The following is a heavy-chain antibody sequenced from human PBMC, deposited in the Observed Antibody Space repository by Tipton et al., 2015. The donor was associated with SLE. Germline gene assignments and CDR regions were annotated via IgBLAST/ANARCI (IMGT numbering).Heavy chain of an antibody. CDR2: IYNSGIT. D-gene: IGHD2-15*01. CDR3: VKSVVVVSPRDYYYYMDV. V-gene: IGHV4-61*02. J-gene: IGHJ6*03. Sequence: TLSLTCTVSGGSISSGSSSWNWVRQPAGKGLEWIGLIYNSGITNYNPSLQSRVTLSVDMSKNQFSLRLSSVTAADTGVYYCVKSVVVVSPRDYYYYMDVWCKGTTVTVSS. CDR1: GGSISSGSSS.